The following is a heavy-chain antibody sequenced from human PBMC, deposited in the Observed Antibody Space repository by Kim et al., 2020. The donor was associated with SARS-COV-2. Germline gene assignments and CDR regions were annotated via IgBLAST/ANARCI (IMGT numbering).Heavy chain of an antibody. V-gene: IGHV4-59*01. CDR3: AREGGCSGGSCYGTFDY. J-gene: IGHJ4*02. Sequence: RKSRVTISVDTSKNQFSLKLSSVTAAGTAVYYCAREGGCSGGSCYGTFDYWGQGTLVTVSS. D-gene: IGHD2-15*01.